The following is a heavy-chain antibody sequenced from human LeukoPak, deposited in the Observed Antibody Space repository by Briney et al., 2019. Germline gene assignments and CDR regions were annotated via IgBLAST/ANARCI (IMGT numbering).Heavy chain of an antibody. Sequence: GGSLRLSCAACGFTFSSYDMHWVRQAPGKGLEWVAFIRNDGSNKYYAECVKGRFTISRDNSKKTLYLQMNSLRAEDTAVYYCARVGREWLLKGQTYYFDYWGQGTLVTVSS. CDR1: GFTFSSYD. J-gene: IGHJ4*02. D-gene: IGHD3-3*01. CDR3: ARVGREWLLKGQTYYFDY. CDR2: IRNDGSNK. V-gene: IGHV3-30*02.